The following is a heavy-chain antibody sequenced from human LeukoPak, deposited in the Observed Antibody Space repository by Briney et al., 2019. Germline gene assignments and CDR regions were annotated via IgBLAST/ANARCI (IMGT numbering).Heavy chain of an antibody. D-gene: IGHD2-2*01. CDR3: ARAAKGFIDLVVVPAAFPVDY. V-gene: IGHV1-8*01. CDR2: MNPNSGNT. J-gene: IGHJ4*02. CDR1: GYTFTSYD. Sequence: ASVKVSCRASGYTFTSYDINWVRQATGQGLEWMGWMNPNSGNTGYAQKFQGRVTMTRNTSISTAYMELSSLRSGDTAVYYCARAAKGFIDLVVVPAAFPVDYWGQGTLVIVSS.